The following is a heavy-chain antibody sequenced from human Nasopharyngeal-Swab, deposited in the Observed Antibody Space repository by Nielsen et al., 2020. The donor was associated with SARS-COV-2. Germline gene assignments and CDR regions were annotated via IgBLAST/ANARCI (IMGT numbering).Heavy chain of an antibody. V-gene: IGHV4-59*13. Sequence: SETLSLTCTVSGGSISSYYWSWIRQPPGKGLEWIGYIYYSGSTNYNPSLKSRVTISVDTSKNQFSLKLSSVTAADTAVYYCARFSVLYGMDVWGQWTTVTVSS. CDR1: GGSISSYY. J-gene: IGHJ6*02. CDR2: IYYSGST. CDR3: ARFSVLYGMDV. D-gene: IGHD6-6*01.